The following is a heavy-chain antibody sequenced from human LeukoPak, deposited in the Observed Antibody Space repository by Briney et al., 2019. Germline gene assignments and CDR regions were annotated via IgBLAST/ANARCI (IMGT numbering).Heavy chain of an antibody. V-gene: IGHV3-23*01. D-gene: IGHD3-22*01. CDR2: ISGSGGST. Sequence: PGGSLRLSCAASGFTLSSYAMSWVRQAPGKGLEWVSAISGSGGSTYYADSVKGRFTISRDNSKNTLHLQMNSLRAEDTAVYYCAKDPTYYYDSSGYYLDYWGQGTLVTVSS. CDR3: AKDPTYYYDSSGYYLDY. J-gene: IGHJ4*02. CDR1: GFTLSSYA.